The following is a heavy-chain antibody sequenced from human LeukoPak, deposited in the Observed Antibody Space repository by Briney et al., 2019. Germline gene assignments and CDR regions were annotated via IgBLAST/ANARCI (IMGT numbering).Heavy chain of an antibody. CDR1: GFTFSSHW. V-gene: IGHV3-7*01. Sequence: GGSLRLSCAASGFTFSSHWMTWVRQAPGKGLEWVANIKQGGSDIYYVDSVKGRFIISRDDAKNSLYLQMSSLRAEDTAVYYCARGPNFGDYVDFLDYWGQGALVTVSS. CDR3: ARGPNFGDYVDFLDY. D-gene: IGHD4-17*01. J-gene: IGHJ4*02. CDR2: IKQGGSDI.